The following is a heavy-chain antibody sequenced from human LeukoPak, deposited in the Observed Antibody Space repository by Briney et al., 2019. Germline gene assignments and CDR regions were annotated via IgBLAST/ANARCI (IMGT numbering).Heavy chain of an antibody. Sequence: PSETLSLTCGVSGVSVSDGRYYWTWIRQHPGKGLEWIGYKYYSGSAKYNPSLKSRLTISIDTSKNQFSLQLSSVTAADTATYYCATPYCSSISCLDVFNMWGQGTRVTVSS. CDR2: KYYSGSA. D-gene: IGHD2-2*01. CDR3: ATPYCSSISCLDVFNM. CDR1: GVSVSDGRYY. J-gene: IGHJ3*02. V-gene: IGHV4-31*11.